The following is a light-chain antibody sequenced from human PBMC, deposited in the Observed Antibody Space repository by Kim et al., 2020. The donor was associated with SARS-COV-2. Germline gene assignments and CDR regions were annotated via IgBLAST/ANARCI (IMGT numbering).Light chain of an antibody. CDR2: GKN. J-gene: IGLJ2*01. CDR3: NSLDRCGNGV. Sequence: SSELTQDPAVSVALGQTVRITCQGDSLRSYYASWYQQKPGQAPVLVIYGKNNRPSGIPDRFSGSSSGNTASLTITGAQAEDEADYCFNSLDRCGNGVFGG. V-gene: IGLV3-19*01. CDR1: SLRSYY.